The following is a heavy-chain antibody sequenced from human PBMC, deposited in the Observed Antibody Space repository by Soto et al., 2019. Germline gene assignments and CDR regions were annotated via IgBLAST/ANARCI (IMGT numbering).Heavy chain of an antibody. D-gene: IGHD6-13*01. Sequence: GGSLRLSCAASGFTFSSYAMHWVRQAPGKGLEWVAVISYDGSNKYYADSVKGRFTISRDNSKNTLYLQMNSLRAEDTAVYYCARAGASSWYLWTVDYWGQGTLVTVSS. CDR3: ARAGASSWYLWTVDY. V-gene: IGHV3-30-3*01. CDR1: GFTFSSYA. J-gene: IGHJ4*02. CDR2: ISYDGSNK.